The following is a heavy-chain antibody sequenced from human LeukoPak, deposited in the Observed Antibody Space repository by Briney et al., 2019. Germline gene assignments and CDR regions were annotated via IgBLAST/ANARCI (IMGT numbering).Heavy chain of an antibody. Sequence: GGSLRLSCAASGFTFSSYSMNWVRQAPGKGLEWVSSISSSSSYIYYADSVKGRFTISRDNAKNSLYLQMNSLRAEDTAVYYCARGGWRNWFDPWGQGTLVTVSS. J-gene: IGHJ5*02. V-gene: IGHV3-21*01. CDR1: GFTFSSYS. D-gene: IGHD6-19*01. CDR3: ARGGWRNWFDP. CDR2: ISSSSSYI.